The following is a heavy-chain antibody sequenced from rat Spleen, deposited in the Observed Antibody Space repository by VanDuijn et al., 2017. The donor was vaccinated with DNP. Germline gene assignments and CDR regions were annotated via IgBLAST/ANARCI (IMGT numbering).Heavy chain of an antibody. CDR1: AFSLTSNS. V-gene: IGHV2-41*01. CDR3: ARSPETSYIYFPWAY. D-gene: IGHD1-2*01. CDR2: IWNNGGT. Sequence: QVQLKESGPGLVQPSQTLSLTCTVAAFSLTSNSVHWVRQPPGKGLEWMGVIWNNGGTRYNSVLKSRLSISKDTSKSQVFLKMNSLQTEDTATYYCARSPETSYIYFPWAYWGQGTLVTVSS. J-gene: IGHJ3*01.